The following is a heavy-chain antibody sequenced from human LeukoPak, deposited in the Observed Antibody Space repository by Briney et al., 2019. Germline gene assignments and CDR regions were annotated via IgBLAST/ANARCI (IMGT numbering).Heavy chain of an antibody. CDR2: IYSGGST. Sequence: AGGSLRLSCAASGFTVSSNYMSWVRQAPGKGLEWVSVIYSGGSTYYADSVKGRFTISRDNSKNTLYLQMNSLRAEGTAVYYCARISVTSSGFDYWGQGTLVTVSS. CDR3: ARISVTSSGFDY. J-gene: IGHJ4*02. CDR1: GFTVSSNY. V-gene: IGHV3-66*01. D-gene: IGHD2-2*01.